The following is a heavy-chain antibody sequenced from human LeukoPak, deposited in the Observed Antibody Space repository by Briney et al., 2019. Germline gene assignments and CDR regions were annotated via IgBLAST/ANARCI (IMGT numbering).Heavy chain of an antibody. J-gene: IGHJ4*02. D-gene: IGHD3-9*01. CDR3: AREGLLRILTGYYPFDS. V-gene: IGHV1-46*01. CDR1: GYTFTSYY. Sequence: ASVKVSCKASGYTFTSYYMHWVRQAPGQGLEWMGIINPSGGSTSYAQKFQGRVTMTRDTSTSTVYMELSSLRSEDTAVYYCAREGLLRILTGYYPFDSWGQGTLVTVSS. CDR2: INPSGGST.